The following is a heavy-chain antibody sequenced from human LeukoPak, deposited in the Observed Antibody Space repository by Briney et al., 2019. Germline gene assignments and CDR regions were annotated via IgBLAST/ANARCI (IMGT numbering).Heavy chain of an antibody. D-gene: IGHD2-2*01. CDR3: ARDGVGRYCSSTSCSKNYFDY. J-gene: IGHJ4*02. CDR2: ISSSSSYI. Sequence: PGGSLRLSCAASGFTFSNYDMHWVRQAPGKGLEWVSAISSSSSYIYYADSIKGRFTISRDNAENSLYLQMNSLRAVDTAVYYCARDGVGRYCSSTSCSKNYFDYWGQGALVTVSS. V-gene: IGHV3-21*04. CDR1: GFTFSNYD.